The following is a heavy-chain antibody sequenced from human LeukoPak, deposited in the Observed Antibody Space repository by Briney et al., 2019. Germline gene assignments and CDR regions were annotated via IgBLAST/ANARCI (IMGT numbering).Heavy chain of an antibody. CDR1: GFTFSSYA. D-gene: IGHD1-26*01. Sequence: GGSLRLSCAASGFTFSSYAMNWVRQAPGKGLEWVSFISGSGDTTYYADSVKGRFTISRDSSKNTLYLQMNSLRAEDTVVYYCAKSRGESRGASNYWGQGTLVTVSS. CDR3: AKSRGESRGASNY. CDR2: ISGSGDTT. J-gene: IGHJ4*02. V-gene: IGHV3-23*01.